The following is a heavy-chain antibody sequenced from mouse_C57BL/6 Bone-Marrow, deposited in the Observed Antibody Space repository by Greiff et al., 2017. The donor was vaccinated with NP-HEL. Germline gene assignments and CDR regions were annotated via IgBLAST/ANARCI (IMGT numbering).Heavy chain of an antibody. D-gene: IGHD1-1*01. CDR3: ATYGLYYYAMDY. V-gene: IGHV1-81*01. CDR1: GYTFTSYG. Sequence: VKLQESGAELARPGASVKLSCKASGYTFTSYGISWVKQRTGQGLEWIGEIYPRSGNTYYNEKFKGKATLTADKSSSTAYMELRSLTSEDSAVYFCATYGLYYYAMDYWGQGTSVTVSS. J-gene: IGHJ4*01. CDR2: IYPRSGNT.